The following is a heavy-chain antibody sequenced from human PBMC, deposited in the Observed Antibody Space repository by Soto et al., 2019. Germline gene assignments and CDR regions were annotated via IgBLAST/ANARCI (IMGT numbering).Heavy chain of an antibody. D-gene: IGHD3-3*01. V-gene: IGHV1-2*04. Sequence: QVQLVQSGAEVKKPGASVKVSCKASGYTFTGYYMHWVRQAPGQGLEWMGWINPNRGGTNYAQKFQGWVTMTRETSISTAYMELSSLRSDDTAVYYCARGGAYDFWSGYFQAQNNWFDPWGQGTLVTVSS. CDR1: GYTFTGYY. CDR3: ARGGAYDFWSGYFQAQNNWFDP. CDR2: INPNRGGT. J-gene: IGHJ5*02.